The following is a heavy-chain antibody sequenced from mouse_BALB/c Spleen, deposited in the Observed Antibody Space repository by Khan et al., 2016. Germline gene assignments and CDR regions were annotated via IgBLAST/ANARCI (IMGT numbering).Heavy chain of an antibody. V-gene: IGHV1-9*01. Sequence: QVQLQQSGAELMKPGASVKISCKATGYTFSRYWIEWIKERPGHGLEWIGEILPGSGTINYNDKFKDKATFTAETSSNTAYIHLSSLTSEDSAVYYCARGTYWRQGTLVTVSA. CDR1: GYTFSRYW. CDR2: ILPGSGTI. J-gene: IGHJ3*01. CDR3: ARGTY.